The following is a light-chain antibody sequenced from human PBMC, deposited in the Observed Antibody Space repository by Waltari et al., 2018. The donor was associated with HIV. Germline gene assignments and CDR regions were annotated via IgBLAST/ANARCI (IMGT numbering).Light chain of an antibody. V-gene: IGKV1-39*01. Sequence: IQITLSPSVLSASVGDRVTIACRASQSISSYLNWYQQKPGKAPKLLIYAASSLQSGVPSRFSGSGSGTDFTLTISSLQPEDFATYYCQQSYSTPYTFGQGTKLEIK. J-gene: IGKJ2*01. CDR2: AAS. CDR3: QQSYSTPYT. CDR1: QSISSY.